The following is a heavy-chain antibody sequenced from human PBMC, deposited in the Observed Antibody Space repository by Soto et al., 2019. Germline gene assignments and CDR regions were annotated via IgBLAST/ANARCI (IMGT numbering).Heavy chain of an antibody. V-gene: IGHV1-69*12. D-gene: IGHD2-2*01. CDR2: IIPIFNMT. CDR3: ARSMGPRYQLVYNYYYGMDV. Sequence: QVQLVQSGAELKKPGSSVKVSCKASGGTFSSFAISWVRQAPGQGLEWMGGIIPIFNMTNYAQKFQGKVPISADEFTSTAYMEMSSLRSEDTAVFYCARSMGPRYQLVYNYYYGMDVWGQGTTVTVSS. CDR1: GGTFSSFA. J-gene: IGHJ6*02.